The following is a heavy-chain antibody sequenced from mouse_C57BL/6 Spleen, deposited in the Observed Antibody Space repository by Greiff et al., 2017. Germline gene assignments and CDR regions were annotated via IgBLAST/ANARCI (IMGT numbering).Heavy chain of an antibody. Sequence: EVMLVESGEGLVKPGGSLKLSCAASGFTFSSYAMSWVRQTPEKRLEWVAYISSGGDYIYYADTVKGRFTISRDNARNTLYLQMSSLKSEDTAMYYCTREDGYYLYYYAMDYWSRNLSHRLL. CDR2: ISSGGDYI. V-gene: IGHV5-9-1*02. J-gene: IGHJ4*01. CDR1: GFTFSSYA. CDR3: TREDGYYLYYYAMDY. D-gene: IGHD2-3*01.